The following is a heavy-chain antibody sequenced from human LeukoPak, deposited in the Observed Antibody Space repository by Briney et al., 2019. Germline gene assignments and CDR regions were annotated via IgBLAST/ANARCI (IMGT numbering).Heavy chain of an antibody. J-gene: IGHJ6*02. D-gene: IGHD2-21*02. CDR1: GFTFSSYA. CDR3: ARGWRLGSPYYYYGMDV. Sequence: GGSLRLSCAASGFTFSSYAMHWVRQAPGKGLEWVAVISYDGSNKYYADSVKGRFTISRDNSKNTLYLQMNSLRAEDTAVYYCARGWRLGSPYYYYGMDVWGQGTTVTVSS. V-gene: IGHV3-30-3*01. CDR2: ISYDGSNK.